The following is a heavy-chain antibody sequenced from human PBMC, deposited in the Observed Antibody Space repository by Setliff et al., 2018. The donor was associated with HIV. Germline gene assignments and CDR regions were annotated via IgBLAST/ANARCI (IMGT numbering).Heavy chain of an antibody. Sequence: KPSETLSLTCTVYGGFIKNSNYYWGWIRQPPGKGLEWIGNIHYSGSTYYNPSLKSRVTISVDTSKNQFSLKLGSVTAADTAVYYCARGGNSAAAWFDSWGQGTRVTVSS. CDR2: IHYSGST. D-gene: IGHD5-18*01. CDR1: GGFIKNSNYY. J-gene: IGHJ5*01. V-gene: IGHV4-39*07. CDR3: ARGGNSAAAWFDS.